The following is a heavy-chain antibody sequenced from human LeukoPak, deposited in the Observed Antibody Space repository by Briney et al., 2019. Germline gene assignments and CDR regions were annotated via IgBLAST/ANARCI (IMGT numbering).Heavy chain of an antibody. CDR1: GASITSHH. J-gene: IGHJ3*02. CDR2: IHYSGSS. Sequence: SETLSLTCTVSGASITSHHWSWIRQPPGKGLEWIGFIHYSGSSIYNPSLKSRVTMSVDTPKNQFSLKLSSVTAADTAVYYCARDCSTTCSYAFDIWGQGTMVTVSS. D-gene: IGHD2-2*01. V-gene: IGHV4-59*11. CDR3: ARDCSTTCSYAFDI.